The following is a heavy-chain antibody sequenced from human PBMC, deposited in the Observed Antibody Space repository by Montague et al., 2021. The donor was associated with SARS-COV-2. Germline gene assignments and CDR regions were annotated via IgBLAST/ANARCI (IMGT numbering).Heavy chain of an antibody. CDR2: ISISGST. V-gene: IGHV4-61*02. CDR3: ARDIAVAGLFDY. Sequence: TLSLTCTVSGGSISSGSYYWSWIRQPAGKGLEWIGRISISGSTNYNPSLKSRVTISVDTPKNQLSLKLSSVTAADTAVYYCARDIAVAGLFDYWGQGTLVTVSS. J-gene: IGHJ4*02. D-gene: IGHD6-19*01. CDR1: GGSISSGSYY.